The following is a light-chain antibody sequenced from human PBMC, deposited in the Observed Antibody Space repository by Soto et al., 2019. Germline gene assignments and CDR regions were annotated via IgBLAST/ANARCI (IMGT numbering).Light chain of an antibody. J-gene: IGKJ3*01. CDR2: AAS. Sequence: DIQVTQSPSSLSASVGDRVTITCRASQNIERDLNWYQQKPGKAPKLLIFAASSLQRGVPARFSGSGSGTDFTLTISSLQPDDFGTYYCQQSYSRVFTFGPGTKVDF. CDR1: QNIERD. CDR3: QQSYSRVFT. V-gene: IGKV1-39*01.